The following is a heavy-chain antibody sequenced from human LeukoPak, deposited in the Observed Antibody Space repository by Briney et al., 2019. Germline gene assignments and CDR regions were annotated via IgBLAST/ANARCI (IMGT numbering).Heavy chain of an antibody. Sequence: GGSLRLSCAASGFTFSSYSMNWVRQAPGKGLEWFSSISSSSSYIYYADSVKGRFTISRDNAKNSLYLQMNSLRAEDTAVYYCARLAVPGKAGDGDYWGQGTLVTVSS. V-gene: IGHV3-21*01. J-gene: IGHJ4*02. CDR3: ARLAVPGKAGDGDY. CDR1: GFTFSSYS. CDR2: ISSSSSYI. D-gene: IGHD6-19*01.